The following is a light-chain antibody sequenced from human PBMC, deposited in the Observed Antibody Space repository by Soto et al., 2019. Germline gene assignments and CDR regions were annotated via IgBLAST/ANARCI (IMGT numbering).Light chain of an antibody. CDR3: HQRSHWWT. Sequence: EIVLTQSPATLSLFPGERATLSCRASQSLSSSLAWYQQKPGQAPRVLIYDTSSRATGIPARFSGSGSGTDFTLTISSLEPGDSAVYYCHQRSHWWTFGQGTRVEIK. CDR1: QSLSSS. J-gene: IGKJ1*01. CDR2: DTS. V-gene: IGKV3-11*01.